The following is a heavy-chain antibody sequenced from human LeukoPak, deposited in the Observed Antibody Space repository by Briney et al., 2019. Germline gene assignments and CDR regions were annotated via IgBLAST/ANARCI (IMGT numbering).Heavy chain of an antibody. CDR1: DDSFSSHY. CDR2: ISYIGST. J-gene: IGHJ3*02. V-gene: IGHV4-59*11. CDR3: ARDLVTVTKGFDI. Sequence: PSETLSLTCAVSDDSFSSHYWTWIRQPPGKGLEWIGYISYIGSTNYNPSLKSRVTISIDTSRNQYSLRLSSVTAADTAVYYCARDLVTVTKGFDIWGQGAMVSVSS. D-gene: IGHD4-17*01.